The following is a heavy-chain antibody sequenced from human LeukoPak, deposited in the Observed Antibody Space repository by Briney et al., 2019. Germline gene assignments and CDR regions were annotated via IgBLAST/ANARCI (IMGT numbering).Heavy chain of an antibody. V-gene: IGHV1-24*01. D-gene: IGHD3-3*01. CDR2: FDPEEAKM. CDR3: TTRSGDFWSGFVN. Sequence: GASVTVSCKVSGNSLSELSIQWVRQAPGKGLECLGGFDPEEAKMVYAQNFQGRVTMTEDTSTQTAYMELSGPTSDDTAVYYCTTRSGDFWSGFVNWGQGTLVTVSS. J-gene: IGHJ4*02. CDR1: GNSLSELS.